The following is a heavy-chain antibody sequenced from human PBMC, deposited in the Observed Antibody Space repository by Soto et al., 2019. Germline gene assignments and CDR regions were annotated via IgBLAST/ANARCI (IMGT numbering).Heavy chain of an antibody. CDR1: GFTFSSYW. CDR3: VRTSLVVAAPTRGDY. V-gene: IGHV3-74*01. D-gene: IGHD2-15*01. J-gene: IGHJ4*02. Sequence: EVQLVESGGGLVQPGESLRLSCAASGFTFSSYWMHWVRQAPGKGLVWVSRINSDGSSTSYAGSVKGRFTNSRDNAKNMQYLQMSSLGADVTAVYYCVRTSLVVAAPTRGDYWGQGTLVTVSS. CDR2: INSDGSST.